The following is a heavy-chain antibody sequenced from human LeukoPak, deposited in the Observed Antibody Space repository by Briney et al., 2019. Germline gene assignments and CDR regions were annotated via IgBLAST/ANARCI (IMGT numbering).Heavy chain of an antibody. J-gene: IGHJ4*02. CDR1: GLTFSSYG. CDR2: ISYDGSNK. V-gene: IGHV3-30*18. CDR3: AKGVYMDY. D-gene: IGHD1-1*01. Sequence: AGSLTLAWAVDGLTFSSYGMHWVRQAPGKGLEWVAVISYDGSNKYYADSVKGRFTISRDNSKNTLYLQMNSLRAEDTAVYYCAKGVYMDYWGQGTLVTVSS.